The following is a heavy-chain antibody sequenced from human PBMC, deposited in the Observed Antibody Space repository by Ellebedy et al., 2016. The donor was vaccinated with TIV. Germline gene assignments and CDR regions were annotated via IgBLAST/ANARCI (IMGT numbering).Heavy chain of an antibody. CDR3: ARGFLWFSYAFDV. CDR1: RYTFTAYY. V-gene: IGHV1-2*02. Sequence: ASVKVSXKASRYTFTAYYMHWVRQAPGQGLEWMGWISPNSGVTNYAQTFQGRVSMTRDTSISTAYMELSRLRSDDTAVFYCARGFLWFSYAFDVWGQGAMVTVSS. J-gene: IGHJ3*01. D-gene: IGHD3-3*01. CDR2: ISPNSGVT.